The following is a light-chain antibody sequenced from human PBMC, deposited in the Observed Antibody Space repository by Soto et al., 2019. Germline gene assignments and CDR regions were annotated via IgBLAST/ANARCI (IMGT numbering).Light chain of an antibody. CDR1: SSDVGGYNY. CDR2: EVS. J-gene: IGLJ3*02. V-gene: IGLV2-8*01. Sequence: QSALTQPPSASGSPGQSVTISCTGTSSDVGGYNYVSWYQHHPGKAPKLIIFEVSQRPSGVPDRFSGSKSGTSASLAITGLQAEDEADYYCQAYDDSLTAFVFGGGTKLTVL. CDR3: QAYDDSLTAFV.